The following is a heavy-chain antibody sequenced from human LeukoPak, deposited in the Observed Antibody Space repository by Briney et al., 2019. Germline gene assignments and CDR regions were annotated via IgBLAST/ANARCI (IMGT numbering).Heavy chain of an antibody. CDR2: INHSGRT. CDR3: ATIRLGYCSGGSCYRPYFDY. Sequence: PSETLSLTCAVYGGSFSTYYWSWIRQPPGKGLEWIGEINHSGRTNYNPSLKSRVTISVDTSKNQFSLKLSSVTAADTAVYYCATIRLGYCSGGSCYRPYFDYWGQGTLVTVSS. V-gene: IGHV4-34*01. CDR1: GGSFSTYY. D-gene: IGHD2-15*01. J-gene: IGHJ4*02.